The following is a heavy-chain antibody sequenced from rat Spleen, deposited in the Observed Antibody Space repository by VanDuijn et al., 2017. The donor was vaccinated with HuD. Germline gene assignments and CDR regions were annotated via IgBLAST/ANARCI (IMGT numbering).Heavy chain of an antibody. CDR3: AMSGYYSSYTRLMDA. Sequence: EVQLQESGPGLVKPSQSLSLTCSVTGYSITSNYWVWIRKFPGNKMEWIGHITNSGIASYNPSLKSRISITRDTSKNQFFLQLNSVTTEDTATYYWAMSGYYSSYTRLMDAWGQGASVTVSS. V-gene: IGHV3-1*01. CDR2: ITNSGIA. J-gene: IGHJ4*01. D-gene: IGHD1-2*01. CDR1: GYSITSNY.